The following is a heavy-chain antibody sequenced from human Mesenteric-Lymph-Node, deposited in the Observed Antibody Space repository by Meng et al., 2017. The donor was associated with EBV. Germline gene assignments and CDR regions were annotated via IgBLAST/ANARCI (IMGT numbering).Heavy chain of an antibody. CDR1: GYTFTSYG. V-gene: IGHV1-18*01. D-gene: IGHD1-1*01. CDR2: ISTKNGNT. CDR3: ARYDSPGSFDP. J-gene: IGHJ5*02. Sequence: VQVVMSGCEVKKPGASVKVSCKASGYTFTSYGISWVRQAPGQGLEWMGWISTKNGNTNYEQKFQGRVIMTIDTSTRTAYMELRSLRSDDTAIYYCARYDSPGSFDPWGQGTLVTVSS.